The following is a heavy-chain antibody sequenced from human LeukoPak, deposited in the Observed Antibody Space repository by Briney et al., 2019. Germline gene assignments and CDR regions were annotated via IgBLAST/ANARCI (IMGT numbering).Heavy chain of an antibody. Sequence: PGGSLRLSCAVSGFTFSSYAMHWVRQAPGKGLEWVAVISYDGSNKYYADSVKGRFTISRDNSKNTLYLQMNSLRAEDTAVYYCARGGRHRTSIQWGYFDYWGQGTLVTVSS. J-gene: IGHJ4*02. V-gene: IGHV3-30-3*01. CDR2: ISYDGSNK. CDR3: ARGGRHRTSIQWGYFDY. CDR1: GFTFSSYA. D-gene: IGHD2-21*01.